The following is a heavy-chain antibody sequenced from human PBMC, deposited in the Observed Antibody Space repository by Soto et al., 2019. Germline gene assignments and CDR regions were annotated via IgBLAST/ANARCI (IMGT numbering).Heavy chain of an antibody. CDR3: ARDMHAGFTHYFDP. D-gene: IGHD1-26*01. CDR1: GGSISSSISF. V-gene: IGHV4-39*02. Sequence: PSETLSLTCSVSGGSISSSISFWAWIRQPPGKGLEWIGNVYYSGTTYYNPSLKGRVTVSMDTSKNQLSLNLRSVSAADTAVYYCARDMHAGFTHYFDPWGQGTLVTVSS. CDR2: VYYSGTT. J-gene: IGHJ5*02.